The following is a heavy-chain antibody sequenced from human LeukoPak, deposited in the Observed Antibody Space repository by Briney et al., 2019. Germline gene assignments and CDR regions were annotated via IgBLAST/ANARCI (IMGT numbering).Heavy chain of an antibody. CDR2: ISYDGSNK. CDR1: GFTVSSNY. V-gene: IGHV3-30*18. Sequence: GGSLRLSCAASGFTVSSNYMSWVRQAPGKGLEWVAVISYDGSNKYYADSVKGRFTISRDNSKNTLYLQMNSLRAEDTAVYYCAKDSTLGSGWNYWGQGTLVTVSS. J-gene: IGHJ4*02. D-gene: IGHD6-19*01. CDR3: AKDSTLGSGWNY.